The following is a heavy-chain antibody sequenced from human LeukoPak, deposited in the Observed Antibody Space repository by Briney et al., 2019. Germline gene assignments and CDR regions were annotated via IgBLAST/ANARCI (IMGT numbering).Heavy chain of an antibody. CDR1: GFTFSSYA. V-gene: IGHV3-23*01. J-gene: IGHJ4*02. D-gene: IGHD2-15*01. Sequence: GGSLRLSCAASGFTFSSYAMSWVRQAPGKGLEWVSAISGSGGNTYYADSVKGRFTISRDNSKNTLYLQMNSLRAEDTAVYYCARRTNGYCSGGSCYRFFDYWGQGTLVTVSS. CDR2: ISGSGGNT. CDR3: ARRTNGYCSGGSCYRFFDY.